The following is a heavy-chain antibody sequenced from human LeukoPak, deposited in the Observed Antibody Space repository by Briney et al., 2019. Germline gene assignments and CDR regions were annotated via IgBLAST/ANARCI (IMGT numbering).Heavy chain of an antibody. D-gene: IGHD3-22*01. CDR2: LNPNNFGT. CDR1: GYTFTGYY. Sequence: ASVKVSCKASGYTFTGYYMHWVRQAPGQGLEWMGWLNPNNFGTNYAQKFQGRVTMTRDTSISTAYMELNRLRSDDTAVYFCARGGPSGYTDYFDYWGQGTLVTVSS. J-gene: IGHJ4*02. V-gene: IGHV1-2*02. CDR3: ARGGPSGYTDYFDY.